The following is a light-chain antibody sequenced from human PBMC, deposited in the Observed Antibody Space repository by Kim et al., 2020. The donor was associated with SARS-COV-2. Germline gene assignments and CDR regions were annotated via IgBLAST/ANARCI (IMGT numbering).Light chain of an antibody. J-gene: IGKJ1*01. CDR2: GAS. CDR3: QHYGSSWT. V-gene: IGKV3-20*01. CDR1: QSVYSNY. Sequence: ENVLTQSPGTLSLSPGERATLSCRASQSVYSNYLAWYLQKPGQATRLLVYGASSRATGIPDRFSGSGSGTDFTLTINRLQPDDFALYYCQHYGSSWTFGQGTKVDIK.